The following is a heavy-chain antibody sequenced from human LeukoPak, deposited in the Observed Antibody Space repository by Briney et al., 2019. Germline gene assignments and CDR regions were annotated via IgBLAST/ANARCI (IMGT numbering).Heavy chain of an antibody. V-gene: IGHV1-46*01. D-gene: IGHD2-2*02. J-gene: IGHJ4*02. Sequence: ASVKVSCKASGYTFTSYYIHWVRQAPGQGLEWMGVINPSGGTTSYSQKFQGSVTMTRDTSTSTVYMELSSLRSEDTAVYYCAKGTLLATISTYYFDYWGQGTLVTVSS. CDR1: GYTFTSYY. CDR2: INPSGGTT. CDR3: AKGTLLATISTYYFDY.